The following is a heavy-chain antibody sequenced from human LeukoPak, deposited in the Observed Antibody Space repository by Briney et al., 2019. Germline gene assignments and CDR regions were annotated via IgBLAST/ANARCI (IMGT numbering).Heavy chain of an antibody. CDR3: AKGEVVVGTNWFDP. V-gene: IGHV3-23*01. CDR2: ISGSGGST. Sequence: GGSLRLSCAAPGFTFSSYAMSWVRQAPGKGLEWVSAISGSGGSTYYADSVKGRFTISRDNSKNTLYLQMNSLRAEDTAVYYCAKGEVVVGTNWFDPWGQGTLVTVSS. D-gene: IGHD2-15*01. CDR1: GFTFSSYA. J-gene: IGHJ5*02.